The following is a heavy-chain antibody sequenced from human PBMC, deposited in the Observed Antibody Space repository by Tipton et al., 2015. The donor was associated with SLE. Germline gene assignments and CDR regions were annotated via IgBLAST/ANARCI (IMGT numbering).Heavy chain of an antibody. CDR1: GFTVSRNY. V-gene: IGHV3-53*01. Sequence: GSLRLSCAASGFTVSRNYMSWVRQAPGKGLDWVAIIYSGGSTHYADSVKGRFTISRDNYKNTLYLQMNSLRVEDTAVYYCARGDYMDVWGKGTMVTVSS. CDR3: ARGDYMDV. CDR2: IYSGGST. J-gene: IGHJ6*03.